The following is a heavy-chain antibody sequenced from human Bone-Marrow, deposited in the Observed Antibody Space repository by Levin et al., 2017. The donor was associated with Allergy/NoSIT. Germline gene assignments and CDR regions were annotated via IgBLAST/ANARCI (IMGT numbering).Heavy chain of an antibody. Sequence: KISCKDSGGTFKSYTFSWVRLAPGQGLEWMGGIIPMFGAPNYAEKFRGRVTITADDSTMTVYMEVNSLRVEDTAVYYCARDEGLGLEISSWGQGTRVTVSS. V-gene: IGHV1-69*01. J-gene: IGHJ4*02. D-gene: IGHD5-24*01. CDR2: IIPMFGAP. CDR3: ARDEGLGLEISS. CDR1: GGTFKSYT.